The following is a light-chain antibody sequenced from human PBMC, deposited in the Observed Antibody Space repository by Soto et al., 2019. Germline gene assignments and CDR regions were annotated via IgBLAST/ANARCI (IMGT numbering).Light chain of an antibody. Sequence: DIQMTQSPSSLSASVGDRVTITCQASQDIRNFLNWYQQKPGKAPKLLISDASSLEAGVPQRFSGSGFGTDFTLAISSLQAEDFETYFCQQHLDLSPTFGPGTRLEIK. CDR2: DAS. J-gene: IGKJ5*01. CDR1: QDIRNF. V-gene: IGKV1-33*01. CDR3: QQHLDLSPT.